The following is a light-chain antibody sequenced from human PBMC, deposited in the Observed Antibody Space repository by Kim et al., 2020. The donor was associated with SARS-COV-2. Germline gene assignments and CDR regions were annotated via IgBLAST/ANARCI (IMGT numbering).Light chain of an antibody. CDR3: QQSYNTHRT. J-gene: IGKJ1*01. CDR1: QSIGSY. V-gene: IGKV1-39*01. Sequence: TSVGDTVAITCRASQSIGSYLSWSQLKPGILPNVPIFAESILQSGVPSRCSGSGSGTDFTLTITSLQPEDLATYFCQQSYNTHRTFGQGTNV. CDR2: AES.